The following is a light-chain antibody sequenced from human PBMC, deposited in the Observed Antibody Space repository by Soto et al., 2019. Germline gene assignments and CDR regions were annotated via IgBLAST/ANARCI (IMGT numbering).Light chain of an antibody. V-gene: IGLV2-14*01. CDR1: SSDVGGYNY. J-gene: IGLJ2*01. CDR2: DVS. Sequence: QSALTQPASVSGSPGQSITISCTGTSSDVGGYNYVSWYQQHPGKAPKLMIYDVSNRPSGVSNRFSGSKSGNTASLTIPGLQAEDEADYYCSSYTSSSDVVFGGGTKVTVL. CDR3: SSYTSSSDVV.